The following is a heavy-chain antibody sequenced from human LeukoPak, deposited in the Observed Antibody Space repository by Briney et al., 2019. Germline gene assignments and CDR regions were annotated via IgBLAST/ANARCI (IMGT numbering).Heavy chain of an antibody. D-gene: IGHD3-10*01. V-gene: IGHV3-7*03. J-gene: IGHJ4*02. CDR1: GFTFSTYW. Sequence: GGSLRLSCAASGFTFSTYWMTWVRQAPGKGLEWVANIKQDGSETYYVDSVKGRFTISRDNAKNSMYLQMNSLRAEDTAVYYCAKERAVRGVTREYWGQGTLVTVSS. CDR2: IKQDGSET. CDR3: AKERAVRGVTREY.